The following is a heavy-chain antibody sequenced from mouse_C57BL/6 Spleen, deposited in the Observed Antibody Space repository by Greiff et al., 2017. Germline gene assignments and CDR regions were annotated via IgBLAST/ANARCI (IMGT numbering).Heavy chain of an antibody. D-gene: IGHD2-3*01. CDR3: TTKWLLPFAY. CDR2: IDPENGDT. Sequence: EVMLVESGAELVRPGASVKLSCTASGFNIKDDYMHWVKQRPEQGLEWIGWIDPENGDTEYASKFQGKATITADTSSNTAYLQLSSLTSEDTAVYYCTTKWLLPFAYWGQGTLVTVSA. J-gene: IGHJ3*01. CDR1: GFNIKDDY. V-gene: IGHV14-4*01.